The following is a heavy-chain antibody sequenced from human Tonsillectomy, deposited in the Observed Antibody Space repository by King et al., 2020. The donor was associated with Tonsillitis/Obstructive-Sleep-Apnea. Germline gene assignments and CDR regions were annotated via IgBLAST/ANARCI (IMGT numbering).Heavy chain of an antibody. Sequence: HVQLVESGGGVVQPGRSLRLSCAASGFTFSSYAMHWVRQAPGKGLEWVAVISYDGRNKYYADSVKGRFTISRDNSKNTLYLQMNSLRAEDTVVYYCARVKGGRCAVPDYYFDYLGQGTLVTVSS. V-gene: IGHV3-30*04. CDR2: ISYDGRNK. CDR1: GFTFSSYA. D-gene: IGHD1-14*01. J-gene: IGHJ4*02. CDR3: ARVKGGRCAVPDYYFDY.